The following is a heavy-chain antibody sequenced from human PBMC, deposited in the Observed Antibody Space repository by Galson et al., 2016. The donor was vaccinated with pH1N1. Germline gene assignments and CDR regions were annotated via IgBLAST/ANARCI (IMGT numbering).Heavy chain of an antibody. J-gene: IGHJ4*02. CDR3: ARGDYVGYFVDQ. Sequence: SLRLSCAASGFTFSAYWMHWVRQAPGKGLVWVSRVYTDGGRKGYADSVRGRFTISRDNAKNTLYLQMSSLRAEDTAVYYCARGDYVGYFVDQWGQGTLVAVSS. V-gene: IGHV3-74*01. CDR1: GFTFSAYW. CDR2: VYTDGGRK. D-gene: IGHD4-23*01.